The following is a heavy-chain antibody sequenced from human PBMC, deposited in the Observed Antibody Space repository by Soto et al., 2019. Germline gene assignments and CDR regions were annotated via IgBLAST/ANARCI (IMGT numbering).Heavy chain of an antibody. CDR3: ARPRYDGSATPFDH. CDR2: INSEGDNT. J-gene: IGHJ4*02. CDR1: GFTFSSYW. D-gene: IGHD3-22*01. V-gene: IGHV3-74*01. Sequence: EVQLVESGGGLVQPGGSLRLSCAASGFTFSSYWMHWVRQAPGKGLVWVSSINSEGDNTDYADSVKGRFIMSRDNAKNTLYLQMNSLRAEDTAVYYCARPRYDGSATPFDHWGLGPLVTVSS.